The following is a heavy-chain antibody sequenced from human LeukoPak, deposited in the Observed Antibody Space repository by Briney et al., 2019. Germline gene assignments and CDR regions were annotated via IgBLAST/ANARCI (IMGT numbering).Heavy chain of an antibody. Sequence: GGSLRLSCAASGFTFSDYYMSWIRQAPGKGLEWVSYISSSGSTIYYADSVKGRFTISRDNAKNSLYLQMNSLRAEDTAVYYCARAPIRSIAAAEYWYFDLWGRGTLVTVSS. J-gene: IGHJ2*01. V-gene: IGHV3-11*04. CDR1: GFTFSDYY. CDR3: ARAPIRSIAAAEYWYFDL. D-gene: IGHD6-13*01. CDR2: ISSSGSTI.